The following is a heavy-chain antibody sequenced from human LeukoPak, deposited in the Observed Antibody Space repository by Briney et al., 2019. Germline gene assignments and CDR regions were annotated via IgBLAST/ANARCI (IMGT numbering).Heavy chain of an antibody. CDR3: ARRIAAAVDY. Sequence: PSETLSLTCTVSGGSISSSSYYWGWIRQPPGKGLEWIGSIYYSGSTYYNPSLKSRVTISVDTSKNQFSLKLSSVTAADTAVYHCARRIAAAVDYWGQGTLVTVSS. J-gene: IGHJ4*02. CDR1: GGSISSSSYY. D-gene: IGHD6-13*01. CDR2: IYYSGST. V-gene: IGHV4-39*01.